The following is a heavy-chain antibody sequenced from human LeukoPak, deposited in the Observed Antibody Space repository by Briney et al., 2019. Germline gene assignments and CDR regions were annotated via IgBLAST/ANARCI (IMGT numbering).Heavy chain of an antibody. Sequence: PSETLSLTCTVSGGFIRRYYCSWLRQPPGKGLEWIGYIYYSGSTNCNPSLKSRVTISVDTSKNQFSLKLSAVTAADTAVYYCARHETPARFDPWGQGTLVTVSS. J-gene: IGHJ5*02. CDR2: IYYSGST. CDR3: ARHETPARFDP. V-gene: IGHV4-59*08. CDR1: GGFIRRYY.